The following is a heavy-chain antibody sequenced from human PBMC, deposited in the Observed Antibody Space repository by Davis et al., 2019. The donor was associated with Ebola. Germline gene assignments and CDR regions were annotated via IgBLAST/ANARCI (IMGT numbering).Heavy chain of an antibody. J-gene: IGHJ6*02. CDR1: GGSINNYF. Sequence: SETLSLTCTVSGGSINNYFWSWIRQPPGKGLEWIGNIHYLGNTNYNPSLKSRVTISVDTSKNQFSLKLSSVTAADTAVYYCASPGNYYGMDVWGQGTTVTVSS. CDR2: IHYLGNT. CDR3: ASPGNYYGMDV. V-gene: IGHV4-59*08.